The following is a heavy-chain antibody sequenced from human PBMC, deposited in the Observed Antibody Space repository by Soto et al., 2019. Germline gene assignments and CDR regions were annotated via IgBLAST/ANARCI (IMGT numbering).Heavy chain of an antibody. CDR1: SGSFSSTNYY. D-gene: IGHD3-10*01. J-gene: IGHJ4*02. Sequence: TVSSGSFSSTNYYWSWIRQPPGKGLEWIGYIYYSGSTYYSPSLTSRVTISVDTSKNQFSLKLSSVTAADTAVYYCAGGSGTYLDYWGQGTPVTVSS. CDR3: AGGSGTYLDY. CDR2: IYYSGST. V-gene: IGHV4-30-4*01.